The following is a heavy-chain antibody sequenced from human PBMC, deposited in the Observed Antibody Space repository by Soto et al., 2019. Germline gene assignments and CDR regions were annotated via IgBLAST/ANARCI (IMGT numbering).Heavy chain of an antibody. CDR3: ARGHSIFYGMDV. CDR2: ISSSGTTI. CDR1: GFTFSDYY. J-gene: IGHJ6*02. D-gene: IGHD2-21*01. V-gene: IGHV3-11*01. Sequence: QVQLVESGGGLVKPGGSLRLSCAASGFTFSDYYMNWIRQAPGKGLEWVSYISSSGTTIYYADSVKGRFNISRDNAKNSLFLKMNSLRAEDTALYYCARGHSIFYGMDVWGQGTTVTVSS.